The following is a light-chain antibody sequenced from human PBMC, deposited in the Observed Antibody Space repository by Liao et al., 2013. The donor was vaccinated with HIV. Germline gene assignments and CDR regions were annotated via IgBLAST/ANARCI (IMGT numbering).Light chain of an antibody. CDR2: YER. CDR3: QVWDHSSDQGV. CDR1: NIGSRG. Sequence: SYVLTQPSSLSVAPGKTARMTCGGNNIGSRGVHWYQQRPGQAPVLVIYYERNRPSGIPERISGSISGNTATLTISGVETGDEADYYCQVWDHSSDQGVFGGGTKLTVL. V-gene: IGLV3-21*04. J-gene: IGLJ3*02.